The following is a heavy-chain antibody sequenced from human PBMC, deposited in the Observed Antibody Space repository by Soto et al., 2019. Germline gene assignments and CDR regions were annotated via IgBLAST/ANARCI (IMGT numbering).Heavy chain of an antibody. CDR2: IGRADDT. CDR1: GFTFSSYD. D-gene: IGHD4-4*01. J-gene: IGHJ5*02. Sequence: PGGSLRLSCTASGFTFSSYDMHWVRQATGKGLEWVSAIGRADDTYYPDSVKGRFTISREDAKNSLYLQTNSLRPEDTAIYYCAREFPDYTDAGLYLDPWGQGTLVTVPS. CDR3: AREFPDYTDAGLYLDP. V-gene: IGHV3-13*01.